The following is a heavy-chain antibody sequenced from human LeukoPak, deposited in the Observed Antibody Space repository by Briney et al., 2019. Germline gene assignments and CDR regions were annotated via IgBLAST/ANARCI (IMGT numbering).Heavy chain of an antibody. V-gene: IGHV3-21*01. J-gene: IGHJ4*02. CDR2: ISSSSSYI. CDR1: GLIFSIYR. Sequence: GGSLSLPCAASGLIFSIYRMNWVRQAPGKGLEWVSSISSSSSYIYYADSVKGRFTISRDNAKNSLYLQMNSLRAEDTAVYYCARADWNDGAGSDYWGQGTLVTVSS. D-gene: IGHD1-1*01. CDR3: ARADWNDGAGSDY.